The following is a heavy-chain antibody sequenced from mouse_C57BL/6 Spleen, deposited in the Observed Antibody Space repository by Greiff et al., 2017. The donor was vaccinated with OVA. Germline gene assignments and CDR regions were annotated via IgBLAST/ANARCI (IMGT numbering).Heavy chain of an antibody. V-gene: IGHV5-17*01. CDR2: ISSGSSTI. J-gene: IGHJ2*01. CDR1: GFTFSDYG. Sequence: EVKLVESGGGLVKPGGSLKLSCAASGFTFSDYGMHWVRQAPEKGLEWVAYISSGSSTIYYADTVKGRFTISRDNAKNTLFLQMTSLRSEDTAMYYCARNYDGGFDYWGQGTTLTVSS. CDR3: ARNYDGGFDY. D-gene: IGHD2-4*01.